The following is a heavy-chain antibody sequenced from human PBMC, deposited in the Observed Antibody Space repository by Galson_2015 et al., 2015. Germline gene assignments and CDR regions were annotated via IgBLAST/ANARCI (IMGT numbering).Heavy chain of an antibody. CDR3: AKDLRRDYGSGSLPNY. CDR1: GFTFSTYA. CDR2: IRGSGGNT. D-gene: IGHD3-10*01. Sequence: SLRLSCAACGFTFSTYAMSWVRQAPGRGLETVSLIRGSGGNTYYADSVKGRFTISRDNSKNTLYLQMNSLRADDTAVYYCAKDLRRDYGSGSLPNYWGQGTLVTVSS. J-gene: IGHJ4*02. V-gene: IGHV3-23*01.